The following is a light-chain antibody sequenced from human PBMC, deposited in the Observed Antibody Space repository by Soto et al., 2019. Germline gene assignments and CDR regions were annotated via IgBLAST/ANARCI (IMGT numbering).Light chain of an antibody. CDR2: DAS. CDR1: QTFGRTY. J-gene: IGKJ2*01. V-gene: IGKV3-20*01. Sequence: ESVLTQTQGTLSVSPGQRVTLSCRASQTFGRTYLAWYQQKPRQSPRLLIYDASSRATGIPDRLSGSGSGTDYTLTIRRLEPEDYSVYHCLQLGTSPLYTFGQGIKVEIK. CDR3: LQLGTSPLYT.